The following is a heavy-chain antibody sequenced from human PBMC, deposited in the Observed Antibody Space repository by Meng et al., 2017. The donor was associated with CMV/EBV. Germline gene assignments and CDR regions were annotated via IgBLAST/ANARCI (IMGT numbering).Heavy chain of an antibody. Sequence: GGSLRLSCAASGFTVSSNYMDWVRQAPGKGLEWVSVIYSGGTTKYADSVKGRFIISRDNSKNTLSLQVNSLRPEDTAVYYCAREPYYDFWSGYYSGYYGMDVWGQGTTVTVSS. V-gene: IGHV3-66*02. D-gene: IGHD3-3*01. J-gene: IGHJ6*02. CDR3: AREPYYDFWSGYYSGYYGMDV. CDR2: IYSGGTT. CDR1: GFTVSSNY.